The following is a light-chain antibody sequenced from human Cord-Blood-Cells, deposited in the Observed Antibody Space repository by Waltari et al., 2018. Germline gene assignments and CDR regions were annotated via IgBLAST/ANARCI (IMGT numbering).Light chain of an antibody. Sequence: DIVMTQSPAPMSVSPGERATLPCRASQRVSSTLAWSQQNPVHSPRLLIYGASTMATGIPARVSRTGSGTEFALTICSLQSEDFAVYNCQQCNHWPPYTFRQGTKLEIK. CDR3: QQCNHWPPYT. CDR1: QRVSST. J-gene: IGKJ2*01. V-gene: IGKV3-15*01. CDR2: GAS.